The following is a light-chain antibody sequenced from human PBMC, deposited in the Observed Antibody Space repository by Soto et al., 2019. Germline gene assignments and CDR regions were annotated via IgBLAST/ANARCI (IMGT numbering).Light chain of an antibody. CDR1: QDIRTS. J-gene: IGKJ3*01. CDR2: GAS. V-gene: IGKV1-33*01. Sequence: DIQMTQSPSSLSASVGARVSITCQASQDIRTSLGWFQQKPGRAPKLLIYGASYLETGVPSRFRGSGSGTDFTLTIRSLQPEDTATYYCQHYHNLPPFTFGPGTRVDVK. CDR3: QHYHNLPPFT.